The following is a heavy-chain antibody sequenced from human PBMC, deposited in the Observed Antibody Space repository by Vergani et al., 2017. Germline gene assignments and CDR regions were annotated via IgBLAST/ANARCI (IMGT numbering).Heavy chain of an antibody. J-gene: IGHJ6*02. CDR3: ARVVPRRYSYVYYYGMDV. Sequence: QVQLVQSGAEVKKPGASVKVSCKASGYTFTSYGISWVRQAPGQGLEWMGGISAYNGNTNYAQKLQGRVTMTTDTSTSTAYMELRSLRSDDTAVYYCARVVPRRYSYVYYYGMDVWGQGTTVTVSS. CDR1: GYTFTSYG. V-gene: IGHV1-18*01. CDR2: ISAYNGNT. D-gene: IGHD5-18*01.